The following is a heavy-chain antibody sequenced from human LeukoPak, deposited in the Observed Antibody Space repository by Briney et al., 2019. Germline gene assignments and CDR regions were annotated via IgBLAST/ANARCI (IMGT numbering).Heavy chain of an antibody. CDR1: GSSFTSYW. CDR3: VRYYYGMDV. CDR2: IYPGDSDT. J-gene: IGHJ6*02. Sequence: GASLQISCKGSGSSFTSYWIGWGRPLPGKGLEWMGIIYPGDSDTRYSPSFQGQVTISADKSISTAYLQSSSLKASDTAMYYCVRYYYGMDVWGQGTTVTVSS. V-gene: IGHV5-51*01.